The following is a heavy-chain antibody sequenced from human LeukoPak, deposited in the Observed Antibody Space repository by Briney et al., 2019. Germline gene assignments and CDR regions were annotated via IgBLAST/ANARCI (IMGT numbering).Heavy chain of an antibody. CDR3: AKRTKDGFNTPIDF. CDR2: INSDGSST. V-gene: IGHV3-74*01. CDR1: GFTFSSYW. D-gene: IGHD5-24*01. Sequence: GGSLRLSCAASGFTFSSYWMHWVRQAPGKGLVWVSRINSDGSSTSYADSVKGRFTISSDNSMNTLYLQMNSLTVEDTAVYYCAKRTKDGFNTPIDFWGQGTLVTVS. J-gene: IGHJ4*02.